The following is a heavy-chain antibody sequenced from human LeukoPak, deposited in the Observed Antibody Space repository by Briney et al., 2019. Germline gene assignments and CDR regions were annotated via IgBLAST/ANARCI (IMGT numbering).Heavy chain of an antibody. CDR1: GYTFSSYG. CDR2: ISTYNGNT. Sequence: ASVKVSCKASGYTFSSYGISWVRQAPGQGLEWMGWISTYNGNTNYAQKLQGRVTMTTDTFTSTAYMGLRSLRSDDTAVYYCARDALLITFGGVIDYWGQGTLVTVSS. D-gene: IGHD3-16*02. V-gene: IGHV1-18*01. J-gene: IGHJ4*02. CDR3: ARDALLITFGGVIDY.